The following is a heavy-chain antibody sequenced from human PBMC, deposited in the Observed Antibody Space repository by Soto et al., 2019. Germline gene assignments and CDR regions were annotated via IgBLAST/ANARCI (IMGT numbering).Heavy chain of an antibody. CDR1: GYTFTSYD. D-gene: IGHD3-3*01. V-gene: IGHV1-8*01. Sequence: ASVKVSCKASGYTFTSYDINRVRQATGQGLEWMGWMNPNSGNTGYAQKFQGRVTMTRNTSISTAYMELSSLRSEDTAVYYCARGHQLRFLEWLWSRRRDYYGMDFCDQGTTVTVS. CDR2: MNPNSGNT. J-gene: IGHJ6*02. CDR3: ARGHQLRFLEWLWSRRRDYYGMDF.